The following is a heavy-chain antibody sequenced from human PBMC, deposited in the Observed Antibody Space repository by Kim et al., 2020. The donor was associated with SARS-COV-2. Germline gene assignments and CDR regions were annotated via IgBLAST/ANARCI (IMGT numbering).Heavy chain of an antibody. V-gene: IGHV3-23*01. CDR2: ISGSGGST. CDR1: GFTFSSYA. Sequence: GGSLRLSCAASGFTFSSYAMSWVRQAPGKGLEWVSAISGSGGSTYYADSVKGRFTIARDNSKNTLYLQMNSLRAEDTAVYYCAKNLYHYGSGRGYYYGMDVWGQGTTVTVSS. D-gene: IGHD3-10*01. CDR3: AKNLYHYGSGRGYYYGMDV. J-gene: IGHJ6*02.